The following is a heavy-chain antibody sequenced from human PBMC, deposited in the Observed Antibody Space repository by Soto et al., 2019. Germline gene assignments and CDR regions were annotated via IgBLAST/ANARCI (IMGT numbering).Heavy chain of an antibody. CDR2: ISSSSSYI. V-gene: IGHV3-21*01. D-gene: IGHD5-12*01. CDR1: GFTFSSYS. J-gene: IGHJ3*02. Sequence: PGGSLRLSCAASGFTFSSYSMNWVRQAPGKGLEWVSSISSSSSYIYYADSVKGRFTISRDNAKNSLYLQMNSLRAEDTAVYYCARDRVVATMGALDIWGQGTMVTVSS. CDR3: ARDRVVATMGALDI.